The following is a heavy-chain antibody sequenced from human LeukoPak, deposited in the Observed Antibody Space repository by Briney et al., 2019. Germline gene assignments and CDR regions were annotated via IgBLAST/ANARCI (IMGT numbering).Heavy chain of an antibody. D-gene: IGHD5-12*01. CDR2: INQDGSEK. V-gene: IGHV3-7*01. Sequence: PGGSRRLSCAASGFTFSSYWMSWVRQAPGKGLEWVADINQDGSEKYYVDSVKGRFTISRDNAKNSLYLQMNSLRAEDTAVYYCARDGRYCGYELRPTLPDYWGQGTLVTVSS. CDR1: GFTFSSYW. J-gene: IGHJ4*02. CDR3: ARDGRYCGYELRPTLPDY.